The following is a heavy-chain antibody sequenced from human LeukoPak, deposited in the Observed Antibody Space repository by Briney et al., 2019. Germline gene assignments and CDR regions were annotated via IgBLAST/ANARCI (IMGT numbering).Heavy chain of an antibody. D-gene: IGHD3-10*01. V-gene: IGHV4-59*01. J-gene: IGHJ5*02. CDR3: ARDQDPGRGFDP. CDR1: GGSISSYY. Sequence: SETLSLTCTVSGGSISSYYWSWIRQPPGKGLEWIGYIYYSGSTNYNPSLKSRVTISVDTSKNQFSLKLSSVTAADTAVYYCARDQDPGRGFDPWGQGTLVTVSS. CDR2: IYYSGST.